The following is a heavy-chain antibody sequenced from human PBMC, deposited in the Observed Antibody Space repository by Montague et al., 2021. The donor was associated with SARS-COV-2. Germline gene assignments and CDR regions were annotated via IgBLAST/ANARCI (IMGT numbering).Heavy chain of an antibody. CDR3: ARGPTNNIGMVATGLDY. V-gene: IGHV4-34*01. CDR2: INHRGST. D-gene: IGHD5-12*01. J-gene: IGHJ4*02. CDR1: GGSFSGYY. Sequence: SETLSLTCAVYGGSFSGYYWNWIRQPPGKGLEWIGEINHRGSTNYNPSLKSRVTISVDTSNNQFSLKLTSVTAADTAVYYCARGPTNNIGMVATGLDYWGQGALVTVSS.